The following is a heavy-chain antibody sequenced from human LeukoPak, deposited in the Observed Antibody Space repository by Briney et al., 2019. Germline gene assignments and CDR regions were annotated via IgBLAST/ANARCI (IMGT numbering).Heavy chain of an antibody. CDR2: IIPIFGTA. Sequence: SVKVSCKASGGTFSSYAISWVRQAPGQGLEWMGGIIPIFGTANYAQKFQGRVTITADKSTSTAYMELSSLRSEDTAVYYCARVGGSSSWYYYYYYYMDVWGKGTTVTVSS. V-gene: IGHV1-69*06. D-gene: IGHD6-13*01. CDR1: GGTFSSYA. J-gene: IGHJ6*03. CDR3: ARVGGSSSWYYYYYYYMDV.